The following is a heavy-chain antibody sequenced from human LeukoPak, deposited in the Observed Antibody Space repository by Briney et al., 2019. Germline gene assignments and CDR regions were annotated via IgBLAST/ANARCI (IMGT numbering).Heavy chain of an antibody. CDR3: ARDPTPSMIPV. Sequence: PGGSLRLSCVASRFTFSNYWMSWVRQAPGKGLEWVANINQDGSKKPYADSMKGRFTISRDNAKNSLYLQMNSLRAEDTAVYYCARDPTPSMIPVWGQGTLVTVSS. V-gene: IGHV3-7*03. CDR1: RFTFSNYW. D-gene: IGHD3-22*01. CDR2: INQDGSKK. J-gene: IGHJ4*02.